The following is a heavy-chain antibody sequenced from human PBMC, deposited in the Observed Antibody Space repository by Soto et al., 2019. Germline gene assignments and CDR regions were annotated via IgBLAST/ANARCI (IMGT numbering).Heavy chain of an antibody. CDR2: IKTDGSII. CDR3: ARVGQGAWYFDL. CDR1: GFSFSSYW. D-gene: IGHD1-26*01. J-gene: IGHJ2*01. V-gene: IGHV3-74*01. Sequence: EVQLVESGGGLVQPGGSTRLSCAASGFSFSSYWMHWVSQAPGKGLVWVSRIKTDGSIITYADSVKGRFTISRDNAQNTLYLKMTTLRADDSAVYYCARVGQGAWYFDLWGRGTLVTVSS.